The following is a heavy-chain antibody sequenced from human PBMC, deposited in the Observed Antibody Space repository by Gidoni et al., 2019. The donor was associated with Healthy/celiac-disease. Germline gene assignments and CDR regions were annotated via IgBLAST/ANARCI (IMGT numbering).Heavy chain of an antibody. CDR2: ISYDGSNK. CDR3: AKDICDRWFGELLNAFDI. Sequence: QMHLVESGAVLVQPGRSLRLSCAASSFTFIHSRTHWVPQAAGKGLEWVAVISYDGSNKDYADSVKGRFTISRDNSKNTLYLQMNSLRAEDTAVYYCAKDICDRWFGELLNAFDIWGQGTMVTVSS. V-gene: IGHV3-30*18. J-gene: IGHJ3*02. D-gene: IGHD3-10*01. CDR1: SFTFIHSR.